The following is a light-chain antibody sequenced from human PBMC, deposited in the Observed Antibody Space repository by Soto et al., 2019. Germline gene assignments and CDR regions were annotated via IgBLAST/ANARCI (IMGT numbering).Light chain of an antibody. CDR1: SSNIGGNF. V-gene: IGLV1-47*01. CDR3: AAWDDSLSGVV. J-gene: IGLJ3*02. Sequence: QSVLTQPPSASGTPGQRVTISCSGSSSNIGGNFVSWYQQLPGTAPKLLIHRNNQRPSGVPDRFSGSKSGTSASLAISGLRSEDEAGYYCAAWDDSLSGVVFGGGTKLTVL. CDR2: RNN.